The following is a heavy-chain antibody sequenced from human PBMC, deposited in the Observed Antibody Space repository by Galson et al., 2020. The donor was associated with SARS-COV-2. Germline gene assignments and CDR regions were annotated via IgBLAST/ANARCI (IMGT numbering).Heavy chain of an antibody. CDR3: AKHQDEWELLRPLDF. D-gene: IGHD1-26*01. CDR2: VTYNGGST. V-gene: IGHV3-23*01. CDR1: GFTFSNYA. Sequence: GGSPRLSCAASGFTFSNYAMSWVRQAPGKGLEWVSGVTYNGGSTHYADSMKGRFTISRDNSKSMLYLQMSGLRAEDTAVYYCAKHQDEWELLRPLDFRGQGTLVTVSS. J-gene: IGHJ4*02.